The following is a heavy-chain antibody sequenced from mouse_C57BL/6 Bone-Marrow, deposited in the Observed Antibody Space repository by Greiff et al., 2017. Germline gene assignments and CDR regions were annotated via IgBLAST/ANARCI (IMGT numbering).Heavy chain of an antibody. Sequence: EVQLVESGPGLVKPSQSLSLTCSVTGYSITSGYYWNWIRQFPGNKLEWMGYLSYDGSNNYNPPLKNLISITRDTSKNPFFLKLNSVTTEDTATYCCARAPTAQATPYYFDYWGQGTTLTVSS. J-gene: IGHJ2*01. CDR2: LSYDGSN. D-gene: IGHD3-2*02. CDR1: GYSITSGYY. CDR3: ARAPTAQATPYYFDY. V-gene: IGHV3-6*01.